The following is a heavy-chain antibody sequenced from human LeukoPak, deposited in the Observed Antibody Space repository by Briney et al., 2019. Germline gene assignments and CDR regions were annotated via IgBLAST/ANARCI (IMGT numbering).Heavy chain of an antibody. D-gene: IGHD2-2*02. J-gene: IGHJ3*02. CDR1: GGSISSYY. Sequence: SETLSLTCTVSGGSISSYYWSWIRQPAGNGLEWIGRIYTSGSTNYNPSLKSRVTMSVDTSKNQFSLKLSSVTAADTAVYYCARVLVVVPAAIFDAFDIWGQGTMVTVSS. CDR3: ARVLVVVPAAIFDAFDI. V-gene: IGHV4-4*07. CDR2: IYTSGST.